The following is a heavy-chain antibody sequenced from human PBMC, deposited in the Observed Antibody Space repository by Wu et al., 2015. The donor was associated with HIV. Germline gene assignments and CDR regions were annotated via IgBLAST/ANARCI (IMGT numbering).Heavy chain of an antibody. J-gene: IGHJ3*02. Sequence: QVQLQQWGAGLLKPSETLSLTCAVYGGSFSGYYWSWIRQPPGKGLEWIGEINHSGSTNYNPSLKSRVTISVDTSKNQFSLKLSSVTAADTAVYYCARGGGSAYYYILTGYAPLYDAFNIWGQGTMVTVSS. CDR1: GGSFSGYY. CDR3: ARGGGSAYYYILTGYAPLYDAFNI. CDR2: INHSGST. V-gene: IGHV4-34*01. D-gene: IGHD3-9*01.